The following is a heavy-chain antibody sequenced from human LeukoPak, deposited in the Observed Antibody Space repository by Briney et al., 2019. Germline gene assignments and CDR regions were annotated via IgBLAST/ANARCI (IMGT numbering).Heavy chain of an antibody. CDR3: AKDSPVCTY. J-gene: IGHJ4*02. V-gene: IGHV3-23*01. D-gene: IGHD2-8*01. Sequence: TGGSLRLSCTASGFTISSYGMSWVRQAPGKGLEWVSAISGRAESTYYADSVKGRFTISRDSSKNTLYLQMDSLRAEDTAIYYCAKDSPVCTYWGQGTLVTVSS. CDR1: GFTISSYG. CDR2: ISGRAEST.